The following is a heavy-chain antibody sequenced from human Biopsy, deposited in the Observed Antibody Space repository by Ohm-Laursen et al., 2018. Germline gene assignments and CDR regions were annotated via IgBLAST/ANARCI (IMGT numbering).Heavy chain of an antibody. V-gene: IGHV4-59*01. Sequence: TLSLTCTVSRDSISNYYWTWIRQSPGKGPEWLAYISYTGGITSNPSLNGRATMSLDTSKNQFSLRLIYVTAADTAVYYCARMPHFDYWGQGILVTVSS. CDR3: ARMPHFDY. CDR1: RDSISNYY. D-gene: IGHD2-2*01. CDR2: ISYTGGI. J-gene: IGHJ4*02.